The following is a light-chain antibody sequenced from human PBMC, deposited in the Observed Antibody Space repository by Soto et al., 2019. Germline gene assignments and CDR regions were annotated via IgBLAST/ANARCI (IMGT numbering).Light chain of an antibody. J-gene: IGKJ4*01. CDR1: QSVSSSY. CDR3: QQYGTSALT. CDR2: GTS. Sequence: IVLTQSPGTLSLSPGERATLSCRASQSVSSSYLVWYQQRPGQPPRLLIYGTSTRAAGISDRFSGSGSGTVFTLTIYRLEPGDSAVYYFQQYGTSALTFGGGTKVEIK. V-gene: IGKV3-20*01.